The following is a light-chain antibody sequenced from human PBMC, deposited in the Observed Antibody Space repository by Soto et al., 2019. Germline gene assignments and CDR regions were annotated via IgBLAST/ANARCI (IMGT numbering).Light chain of an antibody. CDR2: GAS. Sequence: DIQMFQSPSSVSASVGDRVTITCRASQRISTWLAWYQQKPGKGPKLLIYGASNLQSGVSSRFSGSGSGTDFTLTISSLQPEDFATYYCQQADSFPFTFGPGTRVDF. CDR1: QRISTW. V-gene: IGKV1-12*02. J-gene: IGKJ3*01. CDR3: QQADSFPFT.